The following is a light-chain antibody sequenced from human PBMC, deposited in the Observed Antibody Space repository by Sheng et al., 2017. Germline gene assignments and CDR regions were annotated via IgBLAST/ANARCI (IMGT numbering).Light chain of an antibody. CDR2: AAS. CDR3: HQYNNWPPLFT. V-gene: IGKV3D-15*01. J-gene: IGKJ3*01. Sequence: TQSPSSLSASIGDRVTIACRASQGISSALAWYQQKPGQPPRLLIYAASTRATGIPARFSGSGSGTQFTLTISSLQSEDFAVYYCHQYNNWPPLFTFGPGTKVDIK. CDR1: QGISSA.